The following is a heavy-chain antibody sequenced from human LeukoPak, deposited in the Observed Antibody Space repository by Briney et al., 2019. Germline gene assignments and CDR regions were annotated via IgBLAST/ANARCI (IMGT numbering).Heavy chain of an antibody. CDR3: ARESGSYYYYYMDV. D-gene: IGHD1-26*01. CDR2: IYTSGST. J-gene: IGHJ6*03. V-gene: IGHV4-61*02. CDR1: GGSISSGSYY. Sequence: SQTLSLTCTVSGGSISSGSYYWSRIRQPARKGLEWIGRIYTSGSTNYNPSLKSRVTISVDTSKNQFSLKLSSVTAADTAVYYCARESGSYYYYYMDVWGKGTTVTVSS.